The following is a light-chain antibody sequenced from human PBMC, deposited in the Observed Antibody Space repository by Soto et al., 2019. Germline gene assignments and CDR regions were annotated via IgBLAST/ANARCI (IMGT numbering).Light chain of an antibody. CDR3: QSYGSSGVV. CDR2: ANN. Sequence: QSVLTQPPSVSGAPGQRVTISCTGSMSNIGAGYDVHWYQQLPGTAPKLLISANNNRPSGVPDRFSGSKSGTSASLAITGLQADDEADYYCQSYGSSGVVFGGGTQLTGL. CDR1: MSNIGAGYD. J-gene: IGLJ2*01. V-gene: IGLV1-40*01.